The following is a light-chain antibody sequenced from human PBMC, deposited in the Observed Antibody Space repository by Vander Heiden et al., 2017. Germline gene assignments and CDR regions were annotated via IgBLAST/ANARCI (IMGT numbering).Light chain of an antibody. J-gene: IGKJ4*01. CDR3: QQANSFPNT. CDR1: QGISIW. CDR2: AAS. Sequence: DLQVTPSPSSVSASVGDRVTITCRASQGISIWLSWYQQKPGKAPKLLIYAASNLQSGVPSRFSGSGSGTDFTLTISSLQPEDFATYYCQQANSFPNTFGGGTKVEIK. V-gene: IGKV1-12*01.